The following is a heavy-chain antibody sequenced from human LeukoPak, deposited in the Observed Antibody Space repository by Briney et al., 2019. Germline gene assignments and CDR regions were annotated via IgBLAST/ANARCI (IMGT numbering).Heavy chain of an antibody. CDR1: GGSISSYY. CDR3: ARDRYTVVSWYFDL. V-gene: IGHV4-4*07. CDR2: IYTSGST. Sequence: PSETLSLTCIVSGGSISSYYWSWIRQPAGKGLEWIGRIYTSGSTSYNPSLKSRVTMSVDTSKNQFSLKLTSVTAADTAVYYCARDRYTVVSWYFDLWGRGTLVTVSS. D-gene: IGHD4-23*01. J-gene: IGHJ2*01.